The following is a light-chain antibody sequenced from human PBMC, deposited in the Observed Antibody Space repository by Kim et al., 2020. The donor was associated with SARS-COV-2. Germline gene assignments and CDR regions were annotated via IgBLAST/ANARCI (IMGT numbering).Light chain of an antibody. J-gene: IGLJ3*02. CDR2: EVS. V-gene: IGLV2-8*01. Sequence: GQSVPIPCTGTSSDVGGYNYVSWYQPHPGKAPKLMIYEVSKRPSGVPHRFSGSKSGNTASLTVSGLQAEDEADYYCSSYAGSNNLVFGGGTQLTVL. CDR1: SSDVGGYNY. CDR3: SSYAGSNNLV.